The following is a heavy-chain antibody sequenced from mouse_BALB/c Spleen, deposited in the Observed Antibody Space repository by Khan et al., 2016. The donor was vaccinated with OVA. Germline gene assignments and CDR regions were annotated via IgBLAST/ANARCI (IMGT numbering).Heavy chain of an antibody. V-gene: IGHV3-2*02. Sequence: EVQLQASGPGLVKPSLSLSLTCTVTGYSITSDYAWNWIRQFPGNKLEWMGYISYSGCTSYNPSLKNRISITRDTSKNQFFLQLKSVTTEDTATYYCARDGSRYNYAMDHWGQGTSVTVSS. CDR3: ARDGSRYNYAMDH. CDR1: GYSITSDYA. D-gene: IGHD2-3*01. J-gene: IGHJ4*01. CDR2: ISYSGCT.